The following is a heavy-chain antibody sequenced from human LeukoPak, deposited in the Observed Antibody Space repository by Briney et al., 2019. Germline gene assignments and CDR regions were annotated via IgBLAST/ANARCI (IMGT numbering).Heavy chain of an antibody. CDR2: IRYEGSNK. CDR1: GFTFSSYG. V-gene: IGHV3-30*02. Sequence: AGGSLRLSCAASGFTFSSYGMHWVRQAPGKGLEWVAFIRYEGSNKYYADSVKGRFTISRDNSKNTLYLQMNSLRAEDTAVYYCAKDPATRGWGAFDIWGQGTMVTVSS. J-gene: IGHJ3*02. D-gene: IGHD6-25*01. CDR3: AKDPATRGWGAFDI.